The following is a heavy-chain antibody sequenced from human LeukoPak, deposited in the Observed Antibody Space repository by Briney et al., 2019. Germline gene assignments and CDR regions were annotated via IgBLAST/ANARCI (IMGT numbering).Heavy chain of an antibody. CDR1: GGSLSSVDYY. CDR3: ARATYFDWLSIDY. J-gene: IGHJ4*02. Sequence: SQTLSLTCTVSGGSLSSVDYYWGWYGQPPGRGLEGLGYIYYRGSTYYNPSLKSRVTISVDTSKNQFSLKLSSVTAADTAVYYCARATYFDWLSIDYWGQGPLVTVSS. CDR2: IYYRGST. D-gene: IGHD3-9*01. V-gene: IGHV4-30-4*01.